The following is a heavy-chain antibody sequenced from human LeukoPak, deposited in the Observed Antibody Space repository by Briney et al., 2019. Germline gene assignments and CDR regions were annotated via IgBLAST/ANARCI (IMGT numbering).Heavy chain of an antibody. J-gene: IGHJ4*02. CDR3: ARASWISTADAVW. CDR1: GFFFTNYA. V-gene: IGHV3-23*01. CDR2: MKGGGAT. D-gene: IGHD2-2*03. Sequence: PGGSLRLSCAASGFFFTNYAMSWVRQAPARGPAWLSSMKGGGATFYADSVKGRFTLSRDVSRNTVYLQLNDLRVEDTAIYYCARASWISTADAVWWGQGTQVTVSS.